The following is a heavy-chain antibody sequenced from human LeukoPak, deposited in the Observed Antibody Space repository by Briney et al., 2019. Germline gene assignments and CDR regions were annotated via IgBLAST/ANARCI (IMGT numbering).Heavy chain of an antibody. J-gene: IGHJ1*01. CDR3: AKDRFTYSSSWNQDFQH. CDR2: IRYDGSNK. D-gene: IGHD6-13*01. CDR1: GFTFSSYD. V-gene: IGHV3-30*02. Sequence: HPGGSLRLSCAASGFTFSSYDMHWVRQAPGKGLEWVAFIRYDGSNKYYADSVKGRFTISRDNSKNTLYLQMNSQSAEDTAVYYCAKDRFTYSSSWNQDFQHWGQGTLVTVSS.